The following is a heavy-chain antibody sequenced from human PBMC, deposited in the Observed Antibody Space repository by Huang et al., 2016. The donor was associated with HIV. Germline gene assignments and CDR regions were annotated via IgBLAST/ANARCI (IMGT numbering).Heavy chain of an antibody. J-gene: IGHJ4*02. D-gene: IGHD3-10*01. CDR1: GGSIRSDNYD. CDR2: IYYSGST. CDR3: ARLPGSITMIRGVITDPY. Sequence: QLQLQESGPGLVEPSETLSLTCTVSGGSIRSDNYDWGWIRPPPGKGLEWIGSIYYSGSTYYNPAHKRRVTITVDTSKNHFSLRMRSVTAADTAVYYCARLPGSITMIRGVITDPYWGQGTLVTVSS. V-gene: IGHV4-39*02.